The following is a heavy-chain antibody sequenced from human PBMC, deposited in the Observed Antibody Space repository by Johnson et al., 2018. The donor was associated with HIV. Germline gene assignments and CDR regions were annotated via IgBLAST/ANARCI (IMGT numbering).Heavy chain of an antibody. V-gene: IGHV3-23*04. CDR2: ISGSGGRR. Sequence: VQLVESGGGLVQPGGSLRLSCAASGFTFSRYAMSWVRQAPGKGLEWASAISGSGGRRYYADSVKGRFTISRDNSKNTLYLQMNSVGAETTAVYYCASLSEEVVNSFDIWGQGTMVTVSS. J-gene: IGHJ3*02. D-gene: IGHD3-22*01. CDR1: GFTFSRYA. CDR3: ASLSEEVVNSFDI.